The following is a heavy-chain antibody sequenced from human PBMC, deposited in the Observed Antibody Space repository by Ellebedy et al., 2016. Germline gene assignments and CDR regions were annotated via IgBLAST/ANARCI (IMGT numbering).Heavy chain of an antibody. V-gene: IGHV4-34*01. J-gene: IGHJ4*02. Sequence: SETLSLTCAVYGGSFSGYYWSWIRQPPGKGLEWIGEINHSGSTNHNPSLKSRVTISVDTSKNQFSLRLNSVTAADTAVYYCARHWGGGNSEGSQDFDYWGQGTLVTVSS. CDR2: INHSGST. CDR1: GGSFSGYY. D-gene: IGHD4-23*01. CDR3: ARHWGGGNSEGSQDFDY.